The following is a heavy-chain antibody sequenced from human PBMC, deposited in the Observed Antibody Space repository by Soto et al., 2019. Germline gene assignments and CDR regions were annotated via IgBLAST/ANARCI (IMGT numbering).Heavy chain of an antibody. Sequence: GGSLRLSCTTSGFTFDDYTVNWFRQAPGKGLEWVAFIRSRAYGGTTQYAASVKGRFTISREDSKSVAYLQMNILESEDAALFYCARSYDSSGYYRAPVDXWGQGTLVTVSS. V-gene: IGHV3-49*03. CDR1: GFTFDDYT. CDR3: ARSYDSSGYYRAPVDX. D-gene: IGHD3-22*01. CDR2: IRSRAYGGTT. J-gene: IGHJ4*02.